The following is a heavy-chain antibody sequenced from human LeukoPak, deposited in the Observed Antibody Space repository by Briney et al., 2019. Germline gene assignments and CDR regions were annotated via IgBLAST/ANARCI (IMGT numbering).Heavy chain of an antibody. Sequence: GGSLRLPCAASGFTFSSYAMSWVRQAPGKGLEWVSAISGSAGSTYYADSVKGRFTISRDNSKNTLYLQMSSLRAEDTAVYYCAKSIYTSHWYPLDYWGQGTLVTLSS. J-gene: IGHJ4*02. CDR2: ISGSAGST. D-gene: IGHD6-13*01. CDR1: GFTFSSYA. V-gene: IGHV3-23*01. CDR3: AKSIYTSHWYPLDY.